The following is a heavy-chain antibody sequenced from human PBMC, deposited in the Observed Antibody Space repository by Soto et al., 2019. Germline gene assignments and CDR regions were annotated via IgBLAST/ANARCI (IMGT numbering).Heavy chain of an antibody. CDR1: GYTFTGYY. V-gene: IGHV1-2*04. Sequence: GASVKVSCKASGYTFTGYYMHWVRQAPGQGLEWMGWINPNSGGTNYAQKFQGWVTMTRDTSISTAYMELSRLRSDDTAVYYCARQITGSFAYGAFDYWGQGTLVTGSS. CDR2: INPNSGGT. J-gene: IGHJ4*02. CDR3: ARQITGSFAYGAFDY. D-gene: IGHD4-17*01.